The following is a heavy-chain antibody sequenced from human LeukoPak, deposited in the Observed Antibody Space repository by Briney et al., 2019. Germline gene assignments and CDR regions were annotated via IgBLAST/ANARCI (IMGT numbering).Heavy chain of an antibody. CDR2: IHHSGTT. Sequence: SETLSLTCTVSGYSISSGYYWGWIRQPPGKGLEWVGSIHHSGTTSYNPSLKRRVTLSLATSKHQFSLKLSSVTAADTAVYYCARDSYGSGSYNYWGQGTLVTVSS. CDR1: GYSISSGYY. V-gene: IGHV4-38-2*02. J-gene: IGHJ4*02. CDR3: ARDSYGSGSYNY. D-gene: IGHD3-10*01.